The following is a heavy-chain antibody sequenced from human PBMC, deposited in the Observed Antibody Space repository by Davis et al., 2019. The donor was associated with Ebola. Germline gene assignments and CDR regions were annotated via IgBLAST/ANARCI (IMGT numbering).Heavy chain of an antibody. CDR3: ARDPEGQLVWEYFDY. V-gene: IGHV3-21*01. CDR2: ISSYSDYI. D-gene: IGHD6-13*01. Sequence: GESLKISCAASGFPFTTYTLNWVRQAPGKGLECVSSISSYSDYIYYADSVKGRFTASRDNAKNSLYLQMNSLRAEDTAVYYCARDPEGQLVWEYFDYWGQGTLVTVSS. CDR1: GFPFTTYT. J-gene: IGHJ4*02.